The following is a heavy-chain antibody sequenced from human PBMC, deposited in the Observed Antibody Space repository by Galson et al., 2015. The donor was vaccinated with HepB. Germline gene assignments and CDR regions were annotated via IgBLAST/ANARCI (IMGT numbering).Heavy chain of an antibody. CDR2: INEDGSKK. J-gene: IGHJ3*02. CDR1: GFTFSTSW. D-gene: IGHD3-9*01. CDR3: ARGQSII. Sequence: SLRLSCAASGFTFSTSWMKWVRQAPGKGLELVANINEDGSKKYYVDSVKGRFTISRDNAENSLFLQMNSLRAEDTAVYYCARGQSIIWGQGTMVTVSS. V-gene: IGHV3-7*01.